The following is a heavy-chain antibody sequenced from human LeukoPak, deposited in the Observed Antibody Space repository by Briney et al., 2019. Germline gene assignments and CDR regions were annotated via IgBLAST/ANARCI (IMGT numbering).Heavy chain of an antibody. J-gene: IGHJ4*02. CDR2: INQDGSKE. V-gene: IGHV3-7*01. CDR1: GFTFSNYW. D-gene: IGHD5-12*01. CDR3: VRDGGVSGYDLLDY. Sequence: GGPLRLSCAASGFTFSNYWMTWVHQAPGKGLEWVAHINQDGSKEYYMDSVKPRFTISRDNAKNSLSLQMNSLRAEDTAVYYCVRDGGVSGYDLLDYWGQGTLVTVSS.